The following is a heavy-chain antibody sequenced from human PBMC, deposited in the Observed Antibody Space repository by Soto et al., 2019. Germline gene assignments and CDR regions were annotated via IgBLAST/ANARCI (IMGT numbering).Heavy chain of an antibody. CDR1: GFTFSSYA. CDR2: VSIGGST. V-gene: IGHV3-23*01. Sequence: DVQLLESGGGLVQPEGSLRLSCAASGFTFSSYAMGWVRQGPGKGLEWVAVVSIGGSTHYADSVRGRFTISRDNSKNMLSLLVYSLTAEDTAVYFCAKRRGAGGHFDYWGQGALVTVSS. D-gene: IGHD2-15*01. CDR3: AKRRGAGGHFDY. J-gene: IGHJ4*02.